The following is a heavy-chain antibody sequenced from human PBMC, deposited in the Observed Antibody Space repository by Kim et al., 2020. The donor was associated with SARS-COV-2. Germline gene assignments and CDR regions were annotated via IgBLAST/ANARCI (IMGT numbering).Heavy chain of an antibody. J-gene: IGHJ4*02. V-gene: IGHV4-59*08. CDR1: GGSISNYY. CDR2: MYNSGST. D-gene: IGHD1-26*01. Sequence: SETLSLTCTVSGGSISNYYWSWIRQPPGKGLDWIGCMYNSGSTNYNPSLKSRVTISVDTSKSQFSLHLSSVTTADTTVYYCAKHLSGTYSFEYWGQGALV. CDR3: AKHLSGTYSFEY.